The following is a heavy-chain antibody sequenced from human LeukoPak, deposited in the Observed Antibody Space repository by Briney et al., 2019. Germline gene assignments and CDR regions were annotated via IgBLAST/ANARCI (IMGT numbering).Heavy chain of an antibody. D-gene: IGHD2-15*01. Sequence: GGSLRLSCAASGFTFSSYAMNWVRQAPGEGLEWVGRIKSKTDGGTTDYAAPVKGRFTISRDDSKNTLYLKMNSLKTEDTAVYYCYVDATVDYWGQGTLVTVSS. CDR2: IKSKTDGGTT. CDR3: YVDATVDY. CDR1: GFTFSSYA. V-gene: IGHV3-15*07. J-gene: IGHJ4*02.